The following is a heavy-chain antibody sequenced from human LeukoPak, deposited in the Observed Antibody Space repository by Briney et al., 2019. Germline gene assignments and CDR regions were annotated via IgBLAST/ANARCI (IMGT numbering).Heavy chain of an antibody. CDR1: GYTFTGYY. CDR3: ARDSSGYLDAFDI. J-gene: IGHJ3*02. CDR2: INPNSGGT. V-gene: IGHV1-2*02. Sequence: GASVKVSCKASGYTFTGYYMHWVRQAPGQGLEWMGWINPNSGGTNYAQKFQGRVTMTRDTSISTAYMELSSLRSDDTAVYYCARDSSGYLDAFDIWGQGTMVTVSS. D-gene: IGHD3-22*01.